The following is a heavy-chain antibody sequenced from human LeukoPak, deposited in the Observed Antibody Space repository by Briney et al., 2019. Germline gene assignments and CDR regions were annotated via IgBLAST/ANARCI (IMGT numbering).Heavy chain of an antibody. V-gene: IGHV4-59*01. Sequence: SETLSLTCTVSGGFISPYYWSWIRQPSRKGLEWIGYIYYSGSTSYNPSLKSRVTISVDTSTNQFSLKLSSVTAADTAVYYCARSYDSSGDNWFDPWGQGTLVTVSS. CDR2: IYYSGST. J-gene: IGHJ5*02. CDR1: GGFISPYY. D-gene: IGHD3-22*01. CDR3: ARSYDSSGDNWFDP.